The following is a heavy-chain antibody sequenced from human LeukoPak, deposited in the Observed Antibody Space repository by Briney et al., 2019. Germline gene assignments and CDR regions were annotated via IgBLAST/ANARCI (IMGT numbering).Heavy chain of an antibody. CDR1: GLTFTSYG. D-gene: IGHD3-10*01. J-gene: IGHJ4*02. CDR3: ARDLSPVVRASPMGY. Sequence: GGSLRLSCAASGLTFTSYGMHWVRQAPGKGLEWVALITYDGYYKYYSDSVKGRFTISSDTSKNTMYLQMNSLRAEDTAVYYCARDLSPVVRASPMGYWGQGTLVTVSS. V-gene: IGHV3-30*03. CDR2: ITYDGYYK.